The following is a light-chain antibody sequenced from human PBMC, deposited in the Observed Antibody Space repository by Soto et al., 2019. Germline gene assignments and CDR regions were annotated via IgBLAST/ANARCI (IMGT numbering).Light chain of an antibody. CDR3: QSYDSSLSAAV. CDR1: SSNIGAGYD. Sequence: QSVLTQPPSVSGAPGQRVTISCTGSSSNIGAGYDVHWYQQLPGTAPKLLIYGNSNRPSGVPDRFSGSKSGTSASLAITGLQAEDDADYYCQSYDSSLSAAVFGGGTTVTVL. J-gene: IGLJ3*02. CDR2: GNS. V-gene: IGLV1-40*01.